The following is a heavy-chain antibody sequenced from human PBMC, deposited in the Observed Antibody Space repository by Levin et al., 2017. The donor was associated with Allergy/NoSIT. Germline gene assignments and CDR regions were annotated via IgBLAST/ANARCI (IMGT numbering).Heavy chain of an antibody. CDR1: GFSFSRFG. CDR3: AKGIMFGDYPTSFDY. Sequence: AGGSLRLSCVASGFSFSRFGMHWVRQAPGKGLEWVSFISYDGGKTNYLDSVKGRFSISRDNSKNTLDLQLNSLRPDDTAVYYCAKGIMFGDYPTSFDYWGQGILVTVSS. V-gene: IGHV3-30*18. J-gene: IGHJ4*02. D-gene: IGHD3-10*02. CDR2: ISYDGGKT.